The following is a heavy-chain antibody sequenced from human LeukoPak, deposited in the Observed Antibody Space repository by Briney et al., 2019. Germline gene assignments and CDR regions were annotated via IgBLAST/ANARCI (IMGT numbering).Heavy chain of an antibody. V-gene: IGHV3-21*01. D-gene: IGHD3-9*01. CDR2: ISSSSSYI. CDR3: ARDARYFDWLLGY. Sequence: GGSLRLYCAASGFTFSSYSMNWVRQAPGKGLEWVSSISSSSSYIYYADSVKGRFTISRDNAKNSLYLQMNSLRAEDTAVYYCARDARYFDWLLGYWGQGTLVTVSS. J-gene: IGHJ4*02. CDR1: GFTFSSYS.